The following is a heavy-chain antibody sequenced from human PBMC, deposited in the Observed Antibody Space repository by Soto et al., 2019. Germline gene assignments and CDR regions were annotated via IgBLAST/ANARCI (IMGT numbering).Heavy chain of an antibody. CDR1: GFTFSSYG. CDR3: AKPYDSSGYYYFDY. Sequence: PWGSLRLSCAASGFTFSSYGMHWFRQAPGKGLEWVAVISYDGSNKYYADSVKGRFTISRDNSKNTLYLQMNSLRAEDTAVYYCAKPYDSSGYYYFDYWGQGTLVTVSS. J-gene: IGHJ4*02. D-gene: IGHD3-22*01. V-gene: IGHV3-30*18. CDR2: ISYDGSNK.